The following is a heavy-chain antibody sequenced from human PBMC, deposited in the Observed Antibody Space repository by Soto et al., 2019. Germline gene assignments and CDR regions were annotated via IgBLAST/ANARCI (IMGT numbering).Heavy chain of an antibody. CDR2: IYPGDSDT. CDR1: GYSFASHW. Sequence: PGESLKISCKGSGYSFASHWVAWVRQMPEKGLEWIGTIYPGDSDTKYSPAFRGQVTISADTSVSTAYLQWRSLEATDSAIYYCARYSGSYWHYLDFWGQETLVTVSS. D-gene: IGHD1-26*01. CDR3: ARYSGSYWHYLDF. J-gene: IGHJ4*02. V-gene: IGHV5-51*01.